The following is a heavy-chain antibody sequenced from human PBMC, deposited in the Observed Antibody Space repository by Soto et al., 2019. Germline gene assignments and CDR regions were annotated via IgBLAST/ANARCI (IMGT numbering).Heavy chain of an antibody. Sequence: VQLLESGGGLVQPGGSLRLSCAASGFTFSSYAMGWVRQAPGKGLEWVSGIDGSGGDKSFADSVKGRFTFSRDNSKNMLYLHMYGLRAEDTARYYCAKEIVAAAYAETSPFDFWGQGTLVTVSS. CDR2: IDGSGGDK. V-gene: IGHV3-23*01. J-gene: IGHJ4*02. CDR1: GFTFSSYA. D-gene: IGHD2-15*01. CDR3: AKEIVAAAYAETSPFDF.